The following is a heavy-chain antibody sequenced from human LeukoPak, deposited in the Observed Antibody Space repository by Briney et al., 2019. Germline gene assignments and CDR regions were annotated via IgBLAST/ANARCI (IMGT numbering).Heavy chain of an antibody. V-gene: IGHV3-30-3*01. J-gene: IGHJ4*02. Sequence: GGSLRLSCAASGFTFSSYAMHWVRQAPGKGLEWVAVISYDGSNKYYADSVKGRFTISRDNSKNTLYLQMNSLRAEDTAVYYCAKEGGSGYSSSWYSGYFDYWGQGTLVTVSS. CDR1: GFTFSSYA. D-gene: IGHD6-13*01. CDR3: AKEGGSGYSSSWYSGYFDY. CDR2: ISYDGSNK.